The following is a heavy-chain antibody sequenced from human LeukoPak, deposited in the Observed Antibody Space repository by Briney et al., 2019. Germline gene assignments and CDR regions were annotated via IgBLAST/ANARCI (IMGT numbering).Heavy chain of an antibody. CDR1: GFTLSSYA. CDR2: ISDTGNT. D-gene: IGHD3-10*01. Sequence: PGGSLRLSCAASGFTLSSYAMSWVRQAPGKGLEWVSAISDTGNTYHADSVKGRFTISRDNSKNTLYLQMTSLRADDTAVYYCVKDCGKLFYRPFDYWGQGILVTVSS. CDR3: VKDCGKLFYRPFDY. V-gene: IGHV3-23*01. J-gene: IGHJ4*02.